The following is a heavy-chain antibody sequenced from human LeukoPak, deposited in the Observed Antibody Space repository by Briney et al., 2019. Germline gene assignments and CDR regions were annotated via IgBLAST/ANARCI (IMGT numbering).Heavy chain of an antibody. J-gene: IGHJ3*02. Sequence: SETLSLTCTVSGGSISSGSCYWSWIRQPAGKGLEWIGRIYTSGSTNYNPSLKSRVTISVDTSKNQFSLKLSSVTAADTAVYYCARVRAVAGKAAAFDIWGQGTMVTVSS. D-gene: IGHD6-19*01. V-gene: IGHV4-61*02. CDR1: GGSISSGSCY. CDR2: IYTSGST. CDR3: ARVRAVAGKAAAFDI.